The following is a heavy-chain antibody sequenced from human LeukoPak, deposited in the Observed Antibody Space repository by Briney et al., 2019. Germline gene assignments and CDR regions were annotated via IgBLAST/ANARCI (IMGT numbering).Heavy chain of an antibody. CDR3: ARGNQQLPRSTPDY. D-gene: IGHD2-2*01. V-gene: IGHV3-74*01. J-gene: IGHJ4*02. CDR1: GFTFSSSR. CDR2: IKTGGSTT. Sequence: PGGSLRLSCASSGFTFSSSRMHWVRKAPGKGLLWVSHIKTGGSTTAYADSVKGRFSISRDNAKNTLYLQMNSLRAEDTGVYYCARGNQQLPRSTPDYWGQGTLVTVSS.